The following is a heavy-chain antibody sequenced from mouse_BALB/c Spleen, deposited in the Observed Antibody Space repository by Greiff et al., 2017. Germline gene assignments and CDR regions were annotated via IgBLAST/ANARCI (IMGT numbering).Heavy chain of an antibody. D-gene: IGHD2-1*01. CDR1: GYSITSGYY. J-gene: IGHJ4*01. V-gene: IGHV3-6*02. CDR3: ARGKIYYGNYYAMDY. CDR2: ISYDGSN. Sequence: VQLQQSGPGLVKPSQSLSLTCSVTGYSITSGYYWNWIRQFPGNKLEWMGYISYDGSNNYNPSLKNRISITRDTSKNQFFLKLNSVTTEDTATYYCARGKIYYGNYYAMDYWGQGTSVTVSS.